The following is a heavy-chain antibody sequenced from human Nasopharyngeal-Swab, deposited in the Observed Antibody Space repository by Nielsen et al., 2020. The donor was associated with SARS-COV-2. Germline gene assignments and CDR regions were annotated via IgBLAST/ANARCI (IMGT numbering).Heavy chain of an antibody. Sequence: SGPTLVKPTQTLTLTCTFSGFSLSTSGVGVAWIRQPPGKALECLALIYSDDDNRYSPSLKSRLTTTKDTSKNQVVLTMTNMDPVDTATYYCAHSSSTAYYFDYWGQGTLVTVSS. CDR3: AHSSSTAYYFDY. D-gene: IGHD6-13*01. J-gene: IGHJ4*02. CDR1: GFSLSTSGVG. V-gene: IGHV2-5*02. CDR2: IYSDDDN.